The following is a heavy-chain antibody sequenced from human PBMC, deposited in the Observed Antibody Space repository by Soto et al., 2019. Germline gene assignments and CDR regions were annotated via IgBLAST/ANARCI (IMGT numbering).Heavy chain of an antibody. CDR2: INGSGGST. Sequence: EVQLLESGGGLVQPGGSLRLSCAASGFTFNSYAMSWVRQAPGKGLEWVSAINGSGGSTYYADSVKGRFTISRDNSKNTLYLQMNSLRAEDTAVYYCAKARYSSSHKDCYYYYGMDVWGQGTTVTVSS. CDR3: AKARYSSSHKDCYYYYGMDV. CDR1: GFTFNSYA. J-gene: IGHJ6*02. D-gene: IGHD6-13*01. V-gene: IGHV3-23*01.